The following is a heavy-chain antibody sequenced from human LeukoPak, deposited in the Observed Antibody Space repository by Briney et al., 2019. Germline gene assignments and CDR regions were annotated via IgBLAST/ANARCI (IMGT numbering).Heavy chain of an antibody. V-gene: IGHV3-21*01. D-gene: IGHD1-26*01. CDR2: ISSSSSYI. Sequence: GGSLRLSCAASGFTFSSYSMNWVRQAPGKGLEWVSSISSSSSYIYYADSVKGRFTISRDNAKNSLYLQMNSLRAEDTAVYYCARDSGSYRGNYFDYWGQGTLVTVSS. J-gene: IGHJ4*02. CDR3: ARDSGSYRGNYFDY. CDR1: GFTFSSYS.